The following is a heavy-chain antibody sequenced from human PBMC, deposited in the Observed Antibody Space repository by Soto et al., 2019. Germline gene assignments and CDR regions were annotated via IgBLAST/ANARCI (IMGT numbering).Heavy chain of an antibody. V-gene: IGHV1-69*08. D-gene: IGHD1-1*01. CDR2: IIPVVNRP. CDR3: VRGSTTTRAGVDY. CDR1: GDTFNSYT. J-gene: IGHJ4*02. Sequence: QVQLVQSGAEVRKPGSSVTVSCEVSGDTFNSYTISWVRQAPGQGLEWMGQIIPVVNRPIYAQKFQARVTFSADKSPTTVYMDLSRLRFEDTAVYYCVRGSTTTRAGVDYWGRGSVVTVSS.